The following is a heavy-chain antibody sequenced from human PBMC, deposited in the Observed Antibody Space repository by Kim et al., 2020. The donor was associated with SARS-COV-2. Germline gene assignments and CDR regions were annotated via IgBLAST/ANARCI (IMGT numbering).Heavy chain of an antibody. CDR2: ISSSSSTI. J-gene: IGHJ6*02. D-gene: IGHD5-12*01. CDR3: ARDKGLRFTDYYYYGMDV. Sequence: GGSLRLSCAASGFTFSSYSMNWVRQAPGKGLEWVSYISSSSSTIYYADSVKGRFTISRDNAKNSLYLQMNSLRAEDTAVYYCARDKGLRFTDYYYYGMDVWGQGTTVTVSS. V-gene: IGHV3-48*04. CDR1: GFTFSSYS.